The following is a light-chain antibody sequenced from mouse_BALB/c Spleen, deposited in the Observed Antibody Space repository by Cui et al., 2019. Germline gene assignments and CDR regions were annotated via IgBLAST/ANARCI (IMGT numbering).Light chain of an antibody. CDR1: ENIYSN. Sequence: DIPMTQSPASLSVSVGETVTITCRASENIYSNLAWYQQKQGKSPQLLVYAATNLADGVPSRFSGSGSGTQYSLKINSLQSEDFGSYYCQHFWGTPLTFGAGTKLELK. V-gene: IGKV12-46*01. CDR3: QHFWGTPLT. CDR2: AAT. J-gene: IGKJ5*01.